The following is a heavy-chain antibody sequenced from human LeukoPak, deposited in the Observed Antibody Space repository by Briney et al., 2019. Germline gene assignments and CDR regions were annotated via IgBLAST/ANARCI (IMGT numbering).Heavy chain of an antibody. CDR2: IYTSGST. CDR3: ARGEVGATGINFDY. CDR1: GGSISSYY. J-gene: IGHJ4*02. Sequence: SETLSLTCTVSGGSISSYYWSWIRQPAGKGLEWIGRIYTSGSTNYNPSLKSRVTISVDTSKNQFSLKLSSVTAADTAVYYCARGEVGATGINFDYWGQGTLVTVSS. D-gene: IGHD1-26*01. V-gene: IGHV4-4*07.